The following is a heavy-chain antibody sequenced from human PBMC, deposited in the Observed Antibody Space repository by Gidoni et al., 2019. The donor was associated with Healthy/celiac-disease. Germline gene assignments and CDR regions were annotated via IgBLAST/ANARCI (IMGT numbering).Heavy chain of an antibody. D-gene: IGHD5-18*01. Sequence: QVQLVQSGAAVKKPGSSVKFSCKASGGTFSSYAISWVRQAPGQGLEWMGGIIPIFGTANYAQKFQGRVTITADESTSTAYMELSSLRSEDTAVYYCARDVGRYSYGPYYYYGMDVWGQGTTVTVSS. CDR3: ARDVGRYSYGPYYYYGMDV. CDR2: IIPIFGTA. CDR1: GGTFSSYA. J-gene: IGHJ6*02. V-gene: IGHV1-69*01.